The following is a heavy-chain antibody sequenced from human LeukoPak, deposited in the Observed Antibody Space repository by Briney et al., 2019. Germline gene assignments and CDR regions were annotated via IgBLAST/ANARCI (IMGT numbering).Heavy chain of an antibody. V-gene: IGHV3-7*01. CDR2: IKQDGSEK. J-gene: IGHJ6*03. CDR1: GFTFSSYW. CDR3: ARQEYSSSWGEFYYYMDV. Sequence: GGSLRLPCVASGFTFSSYWMSWVRQAPGKGVEWVANIKQDGSEKYYVDSVKGRFTISRDNAKNSLYLQMNSLRAEDTAVYYCARQEYSSSWGEFYYYMDVWGKGTTVTVSS. D-gene: IGHD6-6*01.